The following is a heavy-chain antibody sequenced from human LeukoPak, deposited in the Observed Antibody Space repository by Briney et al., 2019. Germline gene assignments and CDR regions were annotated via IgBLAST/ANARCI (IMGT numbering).Heavy chain of an antibody. Sequence: GGSLRLSCAASGFTFSSYAMSWARQAPGKGLEWVSAISGSGGSTYYADSVKGRFTISRDNSKNTLYLQMNSLRAEDTAVYYCAKDYGDYPDYFDYWGQGTLVTVSS. D-gene: IGHD4-17*01. V-gene: IGHV3-23*01. CDR1: GFTFSSYA. J-gene: IGHJ4*02. CDR2: ISGSGGST. CDR3: AKDYGDYPDYFDY.